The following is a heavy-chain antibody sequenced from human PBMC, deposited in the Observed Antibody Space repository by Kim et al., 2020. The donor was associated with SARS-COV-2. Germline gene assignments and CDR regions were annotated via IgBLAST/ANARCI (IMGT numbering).Heavy chain of an antibody. Sequence: SETLSLTCTVSGGSISSYYWSWIRQPPGKGLEWIGYIYYSGSTNYNPSLKSRVTISVDTSKNQFSLKLSSVTAADTAVYYCARGATEGDDWLLSMGWFDPWGQGTLVTVSS. CDR1: GGSISSYY. CDR2: IYYSGST. V-gene: IGHV4-59*01. J-gene: IGHJ5*02. CDR3: ARGATEGDDWLLSMGWFDP. D-gene: IGHD3-9*01.